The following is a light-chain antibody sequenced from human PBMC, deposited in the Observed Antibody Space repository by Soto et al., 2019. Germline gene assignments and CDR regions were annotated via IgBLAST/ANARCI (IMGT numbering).Light chain of an antibody. CDR1: QSVSSN. V-gene: IGKV3-15*01. Sequence: EIVMTQSASTLSVSPGERATLSCRASQSVSSNLAWYQQKPGQAPRLLIYGASTRATGIPARFSGSGSGTEFTLTISGLQSEDFALYYCQQYNNWPLTFGGRTKVDI. CDR2: GAS. CDR3: QQYNNWPLT. J-gene: IGKJ4*01.